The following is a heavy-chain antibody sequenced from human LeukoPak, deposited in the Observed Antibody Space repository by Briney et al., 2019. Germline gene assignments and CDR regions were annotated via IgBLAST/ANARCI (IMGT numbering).Heavy chain of an antibody. D-gene: IGHD5-24*01. J-gene: IGHJ3*02. CDR2: ISAYNGNT. Sequence: ASVKVSCKASGYTFTSYGISWVRQAPGQGLEWMGWISAYNGNTNYAQKLQGRVTMTTDTSTSTAYMELRSLRSEDTAVYYCAKDRLWLQLFPGTDAFDIWGQGTMVTVSS. V-gene: IGHV1-18*01. CDR3: AKDRLWLQLFPGTDAFDI. CDR1: GYTFTSYG.